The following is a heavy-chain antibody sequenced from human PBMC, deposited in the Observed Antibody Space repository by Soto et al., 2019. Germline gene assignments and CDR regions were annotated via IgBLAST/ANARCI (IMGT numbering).Heavy chain of an antibody. J-gene: IGHJ4*02. V-gene: IGHV4-39*01. CDR3: ATSQKGYNWNYFDH. CDR1: GGSISGSYYY. Sequence: PSETLSLTCAVSGGSISGSYYYWAWLRQSPGKGPEWIGNVFYTGFTSYNPSLESRVSVSVDTSKSQFSLKLSAVTAADTAVYYCATSQKGYNWNYFDHWGQGALVTVS. D-gene: IGHD1-20*01. CDR2: VFYTGFT.